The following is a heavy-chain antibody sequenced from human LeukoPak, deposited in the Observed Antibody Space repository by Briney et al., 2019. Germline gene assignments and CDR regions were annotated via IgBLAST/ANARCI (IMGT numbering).Heavy chain of an antibody. CDR3: AGAPYFYCSGSYYY. CDR2: INPNSGGT. V-gene: IGHV1-2*02. CDR1: GYTFTGYY. Sequence: EASVKVSCKASGYTFTGYYMHWVRQARGQGLEWMGWINPNSGGTNYAQKFQGSVTITRDTVISTAYMELSRRISDDPAAEYCAGAPYFYCSGSYYYWGQGTLVTVSS. J-gene: IGHJ4*02. D-gene: IGHD3-10*01.